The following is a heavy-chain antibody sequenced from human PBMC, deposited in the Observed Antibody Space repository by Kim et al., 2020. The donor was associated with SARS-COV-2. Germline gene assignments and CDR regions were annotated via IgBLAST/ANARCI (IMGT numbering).Heavy chain of an antibody. CDR3: ARLWRASKYNTSGGMDV. V-gene: IGHV5-51*01. D-gene: IGHD1-1*01. CDR2: IYPGDSEM. J-gene: IGHJ6*02. CDR1: GYSFTSSW. Sequence: GESLKISCEASGYSFTSSWIGWVRQMPGKGLEWMGIIYPGDSEMRYRPSLRGQVTISADRSTTTAYLQWNSLKASDTAMYYCARLWRASKYNTSGGMDVWGQGTAVSVSS.